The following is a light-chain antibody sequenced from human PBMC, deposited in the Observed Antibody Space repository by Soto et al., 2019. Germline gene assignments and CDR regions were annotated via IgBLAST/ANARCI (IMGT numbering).Light chain of an antibody. Sequence: QSALTQPASVSGSPGQSITISCTGTSSDVGLYNLVSWYQQLPGKAPKLIIYEVNERPAGISDRFSGSKSGNTASLTISGLQDEDEADYYCCSYVGSSILMFGGWTQLTVL. CDR2: EVN. J-gene: IGLJ3*02. V-gene: IGLV2-23*02. CDR1: SSDVGLYNL. CDR3: CSYVGSSILM.